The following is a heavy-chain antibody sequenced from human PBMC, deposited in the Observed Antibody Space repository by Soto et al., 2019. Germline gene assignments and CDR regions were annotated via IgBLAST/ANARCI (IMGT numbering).Heavy chain of an antibody. V-gene: IGHV3-74*01. CDR1: GFTFISYW. Sequence: PGGSLRLSCAASGFTFISYWMHWVLQAPGKGLVWVSRINSDGSSTSYADSVKGRFTISRDNAKNTLYLQMNSLRAEDTAVYYCARDRAYYDSSGYLSAPETYYYYGMDVWGQGTTVTVSS. J-gene: IGHJ6*02. CDR3: ARDRAYYDSSGYLSAPETYYYYGMDV. CDR2: INSDGSST. D-gene: IGHD3-22*01.